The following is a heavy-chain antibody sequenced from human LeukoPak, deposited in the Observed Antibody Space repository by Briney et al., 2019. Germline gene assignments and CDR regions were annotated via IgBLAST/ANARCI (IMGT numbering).Heavy chain of an antibody. CDR3: AREEMATIYDAFDI. V-gene: IGHV3-48*04. CDR1: RFTFSSYW. D-gene: IGHD5-24*01. CDR2: ISSSSSTI. Sequence: GGSLRLSCTASRFTFSSYWMNWVRQAPGKGLEWVSYISSSSSTIYYADSVKGRFTISRDNAKNSLYLQMNSLRAEDTAVYYCAREEMATIYDAFDIWGQGTMVTVSS. J-gene: IGHJ3*02.